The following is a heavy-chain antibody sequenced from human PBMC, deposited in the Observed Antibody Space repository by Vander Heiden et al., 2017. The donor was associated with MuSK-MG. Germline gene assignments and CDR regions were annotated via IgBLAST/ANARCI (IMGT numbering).Heavy chain of an antibody. CDR3: AIVTDYVVRY. V-gene: IGHV3-48*03. D-gene: IGHD4-17*01. J-gene: IGHJ4*02. Sequence: EVQLVESGGGLVQPGGSLRLSCAASGFTFSSYEMNWVRQAPGKGLEWVSYISSSGSTIYYADSVKGRFTISRDNAKNSLYLQMNSLRAEDTAVYYCAIVTDYVVRYWGQGTLVTVSS. CDR2: ISSSGSTI. CDR1: GFTFSSYE.